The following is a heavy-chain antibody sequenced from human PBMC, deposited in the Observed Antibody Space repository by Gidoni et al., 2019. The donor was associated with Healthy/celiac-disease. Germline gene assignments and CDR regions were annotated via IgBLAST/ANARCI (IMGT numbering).Heavy chain of an antibody. Sequence: EVQLVESGGGLVKPGGSLRLSCAASGFTFRSYRMNWVRQAPGKGLEWVSSISSSSSYIYYADSVKGRFTISRDNAKNSLYLQMNSLRAEDTAVYYCARLQAYCSSTSCSPSYYFDYWGQGTLVTVSS. V-gene: IGHV3-21*01. CDR2: ISSSSSYI. CDR3: ARLQAYCSSTSCSPSYYFDY. CDR1: GFTFRSYR. J-gene: IGHJ4*02. D-gene: IGHD2-2*01.